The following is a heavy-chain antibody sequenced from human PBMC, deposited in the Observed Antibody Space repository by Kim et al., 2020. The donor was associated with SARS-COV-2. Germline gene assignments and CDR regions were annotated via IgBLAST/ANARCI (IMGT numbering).Heavy chain of an antibody. CDR2: ISYDGSNK. D-gene: IGHD3-22*01. V-gene: IGHV3-30-3*01. J-gene: IGHJ6*03. CDR1: GFTFSSYA. CDR3: AREGYYYDSSGRNYYYYMDV. Sequence: GGSLRLSCAASGFTFSSYAMHWVRQAPGKGLEWVAVISYDGSNKYYADSVKGRFTISRDNSKNTLYLQMNSLRAEDTAVYYCAREGYYYDSSGRNYYYYMDVWGKGTTVTVSS.